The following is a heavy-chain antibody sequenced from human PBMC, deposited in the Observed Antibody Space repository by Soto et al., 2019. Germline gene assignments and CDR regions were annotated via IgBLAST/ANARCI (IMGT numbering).Heavy chain of an antibody. CDR2: IHSSGST. Sequence: QLQMEESGPGLVKPSETLSLSCTVSGVSISKSSYYWGWIRQPPGRGLEWIGSIHSSGSTSYNPSLENRVTMSVDTSKSQFSLRLNSVTAADTAVYYCARLVIVPAAMSDYYMDVWGKGATVTVSS. CDR1: GVSISKSSYY. CDR3: ARLVIVPAAMSDYYMDV. V-gene: IGHV4-39*01. D-gene: IGHD2-2*01. J-gene: IGHJ6*03.